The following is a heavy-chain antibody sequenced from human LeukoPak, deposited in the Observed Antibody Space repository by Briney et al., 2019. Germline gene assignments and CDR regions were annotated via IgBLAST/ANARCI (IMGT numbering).Heavy chain of an antibody. CDR3: AKAILDMTTVTSFDY. V-gene: IGHV3-9*01. CDR1: GFTFDDFA. Sequence: GGSLRLSCAASGFTFDDFAMHWVRQAPGKGLEWVSGISWNSGSIGYADSVKGRFTISRDNAKNSLYLQMNSLRAEDTALYYCAKAILDMTTVTSFDYWGQGTLVTVSS. J-gene: IGHJ4*02. D-gene: IGHD4-17*01. CDR2: ISWNSGSI.